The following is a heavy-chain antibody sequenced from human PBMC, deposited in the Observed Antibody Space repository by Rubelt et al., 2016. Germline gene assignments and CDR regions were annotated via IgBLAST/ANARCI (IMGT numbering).Heavy chain of an antibody. CDR2: ISAYTGNT. J-gene: IGHJ3*02. CDR3: ARDTYGDYSHAFDI. CDR1: GYTFTSYG. D-gene: IGHD4-17*01. Sequence: QVQLVQSGAEVKKPGSSVKVSCKASGYTFTSYGISWVRQAPGQGLEWMGWISAYTGNTNYVQKLQGRVTMTTDTSTSTAYMELRRLRSDDTAVYYCARDTYGDYSHAFDIWGQGTMVTVSS. V-gene: IGHV1-18*01.